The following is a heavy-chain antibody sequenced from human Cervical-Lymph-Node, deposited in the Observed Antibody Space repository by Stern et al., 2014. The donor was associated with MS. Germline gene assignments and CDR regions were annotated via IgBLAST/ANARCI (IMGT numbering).Heavy chain of an antibody. D-gene: IGHD2-8*01. J-gene: IGHJ6*02. CDR2: INSEGSST. Sequence: EVQLVESGGGVVQPGGSLRLSCAASGFTFSSQWMNWVRQAPGKGLVWVARINSEGSSTTYADAVKGRFTISRDNAKKTLYLQMDSLRAEDTAVYYCARSNYGMDVWGQGTTVTVSS. V-gene: IGHV3-74*02. CDR3: ARSNYGMDV. CDR1: GFTFSSQW.